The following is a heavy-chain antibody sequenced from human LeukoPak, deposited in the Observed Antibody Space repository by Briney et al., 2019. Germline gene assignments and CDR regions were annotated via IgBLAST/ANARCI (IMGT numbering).Heavy chain of an antibody. J-gene: IGHJ4*02. Sequence: GGSLRLSCAASGFTFSSYAMSWVRQAPGKGLEWVSGISGSGGSTYYADSVKGRFTIFRDNSKNTLYLQMNSLKAEDTAVYHCANGWSPDYWGRGTLVTVSS. CDR1: GFTFSSYA. D-gene: IGHD2-15*01. V-gene: IGHV3-23*01. CDR3: ANGWSPDY. CDR2: ISGSGGST.